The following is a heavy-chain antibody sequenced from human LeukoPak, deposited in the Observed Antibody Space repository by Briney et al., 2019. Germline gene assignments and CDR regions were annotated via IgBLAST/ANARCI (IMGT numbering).Heavy chain of an antibody. CDR1: GGSFSGYY. CDR2: INHSGST. D-gene: IGHD6-6*01. V-gene: IGHV4-34*01. Sequence: SETLSLTCAVYGGSFSGYYWSWIRQPPGKGLEWIGEINHSGSTNYNPSLKSRVTISVDTSKNQFSLKLSSVTAADTAVYYCARRTPSIAARRGSNWFDPWGQGTLVTVSS. CDR3: ARRTPSIAARRGSNWFDP. J-gene: IGHJ5*02.